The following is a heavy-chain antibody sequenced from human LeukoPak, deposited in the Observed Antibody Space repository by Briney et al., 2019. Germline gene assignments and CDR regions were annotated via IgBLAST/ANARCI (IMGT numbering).Heavy chain of an antibody. Sequence: ASVKVSCKASGYTFTSYGISWVRQAPGQGLEWMGWISAYNGNTNYAQKLQGRVTKTTDTSTSTAYMELRSLRSDDTAVYYCARAPAVVVVAATDYGGQGPLVTVSS. CDR1: GYTFTSYG. J-gene: IGHJ4*02. V-gene: IGHV1-18*01. D-gene: IGHD2-15*01. CDR3: ARAPAVVVVAATDY. CDR2: ISAYNGNT.